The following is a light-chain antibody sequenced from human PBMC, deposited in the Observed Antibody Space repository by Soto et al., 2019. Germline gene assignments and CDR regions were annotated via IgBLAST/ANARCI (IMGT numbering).Light chain of an antibody. CDR2: YDS. J-gene: IGLJ1*01. Sequence: SYELTQPPSVSVAPGKTARITCGGNNIGSKSVHWYQQKPGQAPVLVIYYDSDRPSGIPERFSGSNSGNTATLTISRVEAGDEADYYCQVWDSSSDQDNYVFGTGTKLTVL. CDR1: NIGSKS. V-gene: IGLV3-21*04. CDR3: QVWDSSSDQDNYV.